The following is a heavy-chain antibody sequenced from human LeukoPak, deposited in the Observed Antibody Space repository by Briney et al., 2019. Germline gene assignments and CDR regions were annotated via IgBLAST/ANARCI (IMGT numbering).Heavy chain of an antibody. V-gene: IGHV3-48*01. CDR2: ISSSSSTI. CDR1: GFTFSSYA. D-gene: IGHD3-22*01. Sequence: GGSLRLSCAASGFTFSSYAMHWVRQAPGKGLEWVSYISSSSSTIYYADSVKGRFTISRDNAKNSLYLQMNSLRAEDTAVYYCARDPPYDSSGYSDYWGQGTLVTVSS. CDR3: ARDPPYDSSGYSDY. J-gene: IGHJ4*02.